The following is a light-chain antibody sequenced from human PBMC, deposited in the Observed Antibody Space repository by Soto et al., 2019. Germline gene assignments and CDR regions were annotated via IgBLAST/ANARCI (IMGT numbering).Light chain of an antibody. CDR1: QSVTNSY. V-gene: IGKV3-20*01. CDR3: QQYGSSPWT. CDR2: GAT. Sequence: EIVLTQSPGTLSLYPGERATLSCRASQSVTNSYIAWYQQKPGQAPRLLIYGATSRATGIPDRFNGSGSGTEFTLTITRLEPEDFAVYSCQQYGSSPWTFGQGTKVEIK. J-gene: IGKJ1*01.